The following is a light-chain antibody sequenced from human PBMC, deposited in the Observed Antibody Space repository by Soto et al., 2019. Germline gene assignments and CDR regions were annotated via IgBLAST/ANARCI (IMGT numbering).Light chain of an antibody. CDR3: QHYNNWPPYT. Sequence: EIVMTQSPDTLSVSPGERATLSCRASQRISSNLAWYQQKPGQAPRLHIYGASTRATGVPARFSGSGSETDFTLTISNLQSEDCAVYYCQHYNNWPPYTFGQGTKVEIK. J-gene: IGKJ2*01. CDR1: QRISSN. V-gene: IGKV3D-15*01. CDR2: GAS.